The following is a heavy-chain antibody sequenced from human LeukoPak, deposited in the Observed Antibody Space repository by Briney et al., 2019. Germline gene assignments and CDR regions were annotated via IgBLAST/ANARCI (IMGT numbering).Heavy chain of an antibody. CDR1: GFTLSSYE. J-gene: IGHJ4*02. Sequence: GGSLRLSCIVSGFTLSSYEMSWIRQAPGKGLEWVASIEYSGGSAYYADSVKGRFSISREDSKNTLYLQLNSLRAEDTAVYYCAKTGNPATGDYWGQGTLVTVSS. CDR3: AKTGNPATGDY. CDR2: IEYSGGSA. V-gene: IGHV3-23*01. D-gene: IGHD1-1*01.